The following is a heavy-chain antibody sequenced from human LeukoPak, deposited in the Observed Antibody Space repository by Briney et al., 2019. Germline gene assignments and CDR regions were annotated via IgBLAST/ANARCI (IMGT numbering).Heavy chain of an antibody. J-gene: IGHJ4*02. Sequence: PGRSLRLSCAASGFTFSAYGMHWVRQAPGKGLEWVAVIWYDGNNKYYADSVKGRFTISRDNSKNTLYLQMNSLRAEDTSVYYCAREGGDTVTSPFDYWGQGTLVTVSS. D-gene: IGHD4-17*01. CDR1: GFTFSAYG. V-gene: IGHV3-33*01. CDR2: IWYDGNNK. CDR3: AREGGDTVTSPFDY.